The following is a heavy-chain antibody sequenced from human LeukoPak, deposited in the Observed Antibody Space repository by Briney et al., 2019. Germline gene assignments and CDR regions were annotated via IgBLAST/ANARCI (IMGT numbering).Heavy chain of an antibody. V-gene: IGHV4-30-2*01. J-gene: IGHJ4*02. Sequence: SETLSLTCNVSGGSIRSGGYYWSWIRQPPGKGLEWIGYIYHSGSTYYNPSLKSRVTISVDTSKNQFSLKLTSVTAADTAVYYCARGPWLDRGFDYWGQGTLVTVSS. CDR1: GGSIRSGGYY. CDR3: ARGPWLDRGFDY. CDR2: IYHSGST. D-gene: IGHD3-22*01.